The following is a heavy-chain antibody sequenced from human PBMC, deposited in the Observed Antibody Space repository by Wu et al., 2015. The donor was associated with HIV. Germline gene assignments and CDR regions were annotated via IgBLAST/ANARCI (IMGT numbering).Heavy chain of an antibody. J-gene: IGHJ4*02. V-gene: IGHV1-2*02. D-gene: IGHD2-2*01. Sequence: QVQLVQSGAEVKKPGASVKVSCKASGYTFTGYYMHWVRQAPGQGLEWMGWINPNSGGTNYAQKFQGRVTMTRDTSISTAYMELSRLRSDDTAVYYCARVSWKXYCSSTSCTENFDYWGQGTLVTVSS. CDR2: INPNSGGT. CDR3: ARVSWKXYCSSTSCTENFDY. CDR1: GYTFTGYY.